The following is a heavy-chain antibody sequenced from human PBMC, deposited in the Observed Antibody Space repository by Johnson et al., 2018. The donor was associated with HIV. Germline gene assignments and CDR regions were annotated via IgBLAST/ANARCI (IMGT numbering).Heavy chain of an antibody. V-gene: IGHV3-33*06. CDR3: AKGQVARGAFDI. Sequence: QVQLVESGGGVVQPGTSLRLSCVASGFTFNSYAMHWVHQAPGKGLEWLSVIWYDGSNEYYADSVKGRFTISRDNSKNTLYLHMSSLRLEDTAVYYCAKGQVARGAFDIWGQGTTVTVSS. CDR2: IWYDGSNE. J-gene: IGHJ3*02. CDR1: GFTFNSYA.